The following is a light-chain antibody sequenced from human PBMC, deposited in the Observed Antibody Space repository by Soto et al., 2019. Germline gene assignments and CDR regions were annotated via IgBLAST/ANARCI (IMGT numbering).Light chain of an antibody. Sequence: LTQSPGTVSLSPGEKATLSCRASQSVSSYLAWYQQKPGQAPRLLIYDASNRATGIPDRFSGSGSGTDFILTISRLEPEDSAVYYCQQYGSSPPITFGRGTRLEIK. V-gene: IGKV3-20*01. CDR1: QSVSSY. J-gene: IGKJ5*01. CDR2: DAS. CDR3: QQYGSSPPIT.